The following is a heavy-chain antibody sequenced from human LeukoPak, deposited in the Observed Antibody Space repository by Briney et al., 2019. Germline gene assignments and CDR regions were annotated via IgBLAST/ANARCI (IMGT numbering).Heavy chain of an antibody. Sequence: TSVKVSCKASGFTFTSSAMQWVRQARGQRLEWIGWTVVGSGNTNYAQKFQERVTITRDMSTSTAYMELSSPRSEDTAVYYCAAIPGYYYDSSGYSWFDYWGQGTLVTVSS. D-gene: IGHD3-22*01. V-gene: IGHV1-58*02. CDR3: AAIPGYYYDSSGYSWFDY. CDR1: GFTFTSSA. J-gene: IGHJ5*01. CDR2: TVVGSGNT.